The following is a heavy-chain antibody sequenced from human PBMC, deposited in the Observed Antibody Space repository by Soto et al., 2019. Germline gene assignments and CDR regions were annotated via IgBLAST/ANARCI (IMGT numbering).Heavy chain of an antibody. CDR2: IGSSSYT. Sequence: QVQLVESGGDLVKPGGSLRLSCAASGFPFSDYYMSWIRQAPGKGLEWVSSIGSSSYTNYADSEKGRFTISRDNAKNSLYLQMNSLRAEDTAVYYCARRRPTGYYNYWGQGTLVTVSA. J-gene: IGHJ4*02. D-gene: IGHD3-9*01. CDR3: ARRRPTGYYNY. V-gene: IGHV3-11*05. CDR1: GFPFSDYY.